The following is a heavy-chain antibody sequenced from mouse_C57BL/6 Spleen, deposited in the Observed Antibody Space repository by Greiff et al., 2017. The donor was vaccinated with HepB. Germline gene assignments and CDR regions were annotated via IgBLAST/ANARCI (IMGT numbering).Heavy chain of an antibody. CDR2: ISSGSSTI. Sequence: EVQLVESGGGLVKPGGSLKLSCAASGFTFSDYGMHWVRQAPEKGLEWVAYISSGSSTIYYADTVKGRFTISRDNAKNTLFLQMTSLRSEDTAMYYCARALYVPFAYWGQGTLVTVSA. D-gene: IGHD1-1*01. V-gene: IGHV5-17*01. J-gene: IGHJ3*01. CDR3: ARALYVPFAY. CDR1: GFTFSDYG.